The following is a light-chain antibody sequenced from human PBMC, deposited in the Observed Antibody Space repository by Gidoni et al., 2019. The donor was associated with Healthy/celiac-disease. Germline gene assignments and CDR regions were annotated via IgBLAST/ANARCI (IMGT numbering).Light chain of an antibody. CDR3: QQYNNWFWT. Sequence: EIVLTHSPATLSVSPGERATLACRASQSVSSNLAWYQQKPSQAPRLLIYGASTRATGIPARFSGSGSGTESTLTISSLQSEDFAVYYCQQYNNWFWTFGQGTKVEIK. CDR2: GAS. V-gene: IGKV3-15*01. CDR1: QSVSSN. J-gene: IGKJ1*01.